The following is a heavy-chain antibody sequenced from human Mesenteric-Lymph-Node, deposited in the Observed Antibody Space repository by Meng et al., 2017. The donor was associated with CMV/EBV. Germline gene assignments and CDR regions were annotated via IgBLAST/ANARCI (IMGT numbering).Heavy chain of an antibody. J-gene: IGHJ6*02. CDR2: ISSSSSYI. Sequence: GESLKISCAASGFTFSTYSMNWVRQAPGKGLEWVSSISSSSSYIYYADSVKGRFTISRDNAKNSLYLQMNSLRADDTAVYYCAREFLTGTTFVQPYYYYGMDVWGQGTTVTVSS. CDR3: AREFLTGTTFVQPYYYYGMDV. CDR1: GFTFSTYS. V-gene: IGHV3-21*01. D-gene: IGHD1-7*01.